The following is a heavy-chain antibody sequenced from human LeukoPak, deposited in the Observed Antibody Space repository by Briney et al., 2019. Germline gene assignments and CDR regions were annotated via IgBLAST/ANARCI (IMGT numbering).Heavy chain of an antibody. V-gene: IGHV5-51*01. CDR2: IYPGDSDT. Sequence: GESLKISCKGSGYSFTSYWIGWVRQMPGKGLEWTGIIYPGDSDTRYSPSFQGQVTISADKSISTAYLQWSSLKASDTAMYYCAWGYCSSTSCSGFDYWGQGTLVTVSS. CDR1: GYSFTSYW. D-gene: IGHD2-2*01. CDR3: AWGYCSSTSCSGFDY. J-gene: IGHJ4*02.